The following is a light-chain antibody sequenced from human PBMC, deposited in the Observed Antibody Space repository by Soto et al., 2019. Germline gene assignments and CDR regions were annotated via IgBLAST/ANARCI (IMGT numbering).Light chain of an antibody. CDR3: CSYAGSYTFEV. CDR1: SNDIGGYNY. Sequence: QSVLTQPRSVSGSPGQAVTISCTGTSNDIGGYNYVSWYQQHPDKAPKLMIFDVSQRPSGVPDRFSGSKSGNTASLTISGLQAEDEADYYCCSYAGSYTFEVFGGGTKLTVL. CDR2: DVS. V-gene: IGLV2-11*01. J-gene: IGLJ2*01.